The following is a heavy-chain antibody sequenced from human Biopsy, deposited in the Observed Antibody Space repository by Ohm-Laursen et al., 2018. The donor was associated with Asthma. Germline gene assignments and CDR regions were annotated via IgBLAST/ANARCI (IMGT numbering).Heavy chain of an antibody. CDR1: GGTFNTYV. D-gene: IGHD2-2*01. CDR2: INSVFGTT. V-gene: IGHV1-69*13. CDR3: AREAGSCISRTCYSLDF. J-gene: IGHJ4*02. Sequence: VKISCKSLGGTFNTYVIGWVRQAPGQGLEWMGGINSVFGTTTSPQKFQDRVTITADDSTSTVYMELSSLRSEDTAVYYCAREAGSCISRTCYSLDFWGQGTLVTVSS.